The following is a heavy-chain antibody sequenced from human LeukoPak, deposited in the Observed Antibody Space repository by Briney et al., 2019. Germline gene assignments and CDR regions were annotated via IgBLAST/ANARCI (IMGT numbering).Heavy chain of an antibody. V-gene: IGHV3-7*01. CDR1: GFTFSGYY. CDR3: ARDRNTDFWSGYYTNYFDY. J-gene: IGHJ4*02. D-gene: IGHD3-3*01. CDR2: IKQDGSEK. Sequence: PGGSLRLSCAASGFTFSGYYMAWIRQPPGKGLEWVANIKQDGSEKYYVDSVKGRFTISRDNAKNSLYLQMNSLRAEDTAVYYCARDRNTDFWSGYYTNYFDYWGQGTLVTVSS.